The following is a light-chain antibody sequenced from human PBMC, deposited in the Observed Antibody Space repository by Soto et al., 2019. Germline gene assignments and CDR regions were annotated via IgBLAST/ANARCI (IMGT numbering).Light chain of an antibody. J-gene: IGLJ2*01. V-gene: IGLV1-40*01. CDR1: SSNIGAGYD. CDR2: GNT. CDR3: QSYESSLSGWI. Sequence: QSVLTQPPSMSGAPGQGVTISCTGSSSNIGAGYDVHWYQQVPGTAPKLLIYGNTNRPSGVPDRFSASKSGTSAFLAISGLQAEDEADYYCQSYESSLSGWIFGGGTKLTVL.